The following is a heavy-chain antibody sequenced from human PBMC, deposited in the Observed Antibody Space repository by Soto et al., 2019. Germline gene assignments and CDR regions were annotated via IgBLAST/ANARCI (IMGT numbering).Heavy chain of an antibody. V-gene: IGHV3-30-3*01. J-gene: IGHJ4*02. CDR2: ISYDGSNK. CDR1: GFTFSSYA. CDR3: ARYNSIAAAGTKALDY. D-gene: IGHD6-13*01. Sequence: GGSLRLSCAASGFTFSSYAMHWVRQAPGKGLEWVAVISYDGSNKYYADSVKGRFTISRDNSKNTLYLQMNSLRAEDTAVYYCARYNSIAAAGTKALDYWGQGTLVTVSS.